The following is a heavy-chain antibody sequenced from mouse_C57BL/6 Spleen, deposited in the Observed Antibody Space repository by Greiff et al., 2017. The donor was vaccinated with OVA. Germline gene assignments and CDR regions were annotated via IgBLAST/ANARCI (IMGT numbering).Heavy chain of an antibody. CDR3: ARDLYDYPAWFAY. CDR1: GFTFSSYA. D-gene: IGHD2-4*01. V-gene: IGHV5-4*01. Sequence: EVQVVESGGGLVKPGGSLKLSCAASGFTFSSYAMSWVRQTPEKRLAWVATISDGGSYTYYPDNVKGRFTISRDNAKNNLYLQMSHLKSEDTAMYYCARDLYDYPAWFAYWGQGTLVTVSA. J-gene: IGHJ3*01. CDR2: ISDGGSYT.